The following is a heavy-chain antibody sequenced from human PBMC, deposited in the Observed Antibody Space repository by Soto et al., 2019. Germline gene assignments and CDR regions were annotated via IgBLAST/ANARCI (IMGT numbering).Heavy chain of an antibody. CDR1: GGSISSYY. Sequence: ETLSLTCTVSGGSISSYYWSWIRQPPGKGLEWIGYNYYSGSTNYNPSLKSRVTISVDTSKNQFSLKLSSVAAADTAVYYCARAGPDYDILTGYYQFDYWGQGTLVTVSS. D-gene: IGHD3-9*01. CDR2: NYYSGST. V-gene: IGHV4-59*01. J-gene: IGHJ4*02. CDR3: ARAGPDYDILTGYYQFDY.